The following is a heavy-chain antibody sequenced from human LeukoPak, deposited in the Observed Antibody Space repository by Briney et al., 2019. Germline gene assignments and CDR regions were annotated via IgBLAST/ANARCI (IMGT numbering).Heavy chain of an antibody. CDR2: IKQDGSEK. CDR1: GFSLSMYW. D-gene: IGHD1-26*01. Sequence: PGGSLRLSCSVSGFSLSMYWMTWVRQAPGKGLEWLANIKQDGSEKYYADSVKGRFTISRDNARNSLYLQMNSLRAEDTALYYCARWDSGNYYGIGDWGQGTLVTVSS. CDR3: ARWDSGNYYGIGD. J-gene: IGHJ4*02. V-gene: IGHV3-7*01.